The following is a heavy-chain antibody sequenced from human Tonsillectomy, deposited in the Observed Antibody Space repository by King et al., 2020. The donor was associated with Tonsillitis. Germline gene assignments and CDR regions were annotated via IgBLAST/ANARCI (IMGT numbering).Heavy chain of an antibody. J-gene: IGHJ6*03. D-gene: IGHD5-24*01. CDR2: ITSDGRST. V-gene: IGHV3-74*01. Sequence: VQLVESGGGLVQPGGSLRLSCAASGFTFSNYWMHWVRQAPGKGLVWVSRITSDGRSTSYADSVKGRSTISRDNAKNTLFLHMNSLRAEDTAVYYCARVATSYYYYYMDVWGKGTTVTVSS. CDR1: GFTFSNYW. CDR3: ARVATSYYYYYMDV.